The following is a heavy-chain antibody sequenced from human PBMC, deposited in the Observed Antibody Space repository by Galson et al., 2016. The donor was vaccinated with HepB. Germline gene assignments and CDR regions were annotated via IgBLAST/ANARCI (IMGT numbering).Heavy chain of an antibody. CDR3: VNLGTTRT. CDR1: GFTFSSYW. D-gene: IGHD1-26*01. CDR2: INSDGSTT. J-gene: IGHJ5*02. V-gene: IGHV3-74*01. Sequence: SLRLSCAASGFTFSSYWMHWVRQAPGKGLVWVSRINSDGSTTHYADSVKGRFPISRDNAKNTLYLQMNNLRAEDTAVYYCVNLGTTRTWGQGTQVTVSS.